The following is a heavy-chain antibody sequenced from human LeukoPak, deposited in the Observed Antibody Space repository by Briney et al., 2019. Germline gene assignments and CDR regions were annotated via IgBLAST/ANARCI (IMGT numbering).Heavy chain of an antibody. D-gene: IGHD5-12*01. V-gene: IGHV4-34*01. CDR3: ARAKKWLRFPSAGDKYYFDY. Sequence: SETLSLTCAVYGGSFNGYHWSWIRQPPGKGLEWIGEINHSGSTNYNPSLKSRVTISVDTSKNQFSLKLSSVTAADTAVYYCARAKKWLRFPSAGDKYYFDYWGQGTLVTVSS. CDR2: INHSGST. CDR1: GGSFNGYH. J-gene: IGHJ4*02.